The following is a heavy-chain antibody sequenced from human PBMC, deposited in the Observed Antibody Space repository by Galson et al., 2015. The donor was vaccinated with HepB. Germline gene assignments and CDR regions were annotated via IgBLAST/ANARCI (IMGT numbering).Heavy chain of an antibody. CDR1: GFTFSSYS. Sequence: SLRLSCAASGFTFSSYSMNWVRQAPGKGLEWVSYISSSSSTIYYADSVKGRFTISRDNAKNSLYLQMNSLRAEDTAVYYCAREATYYYDSSGSTYDYWGQGTLVTVSS. D-gene: IGHD3-22*01. CDR2: ISSSSSTI. V-gene: IGHV3-48*01. J-gene: IGHJ4*02. CDR3: AREATYYYDSSGSTYDY.